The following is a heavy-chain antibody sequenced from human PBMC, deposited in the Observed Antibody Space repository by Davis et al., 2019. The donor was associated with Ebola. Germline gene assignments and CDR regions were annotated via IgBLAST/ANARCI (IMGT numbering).Heavy chain of an antibody. CDR2: IYPGGSDT. D-gene: IGHD1-26*01. CDR3: ARRLGILGDTNYFDY. V-gene: IGHV5-51*01. CDR1: GYRFTTYW. Sequence: GESLKISCEGSGYRFTTYWIGWVRQMPGKGLEWMGIIYPGGSDTRYSPSFQGQVTISAEKSISTTYLHWSSMKASDTAMYYCARRLGILGDTNYFDYWGQGTLVTVSS. J-gene: IGHJ4*02.